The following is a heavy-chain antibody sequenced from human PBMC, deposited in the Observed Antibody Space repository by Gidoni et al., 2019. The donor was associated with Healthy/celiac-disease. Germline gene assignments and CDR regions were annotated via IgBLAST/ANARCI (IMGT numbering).Heavy chain of an antibody. D-gene: IGHD3-3*01. CDR3: AREGSPRIFGVVRPLYGMDV. J-gene: IGHJ6*02. CDR1: GGTFSSYA. V-gene: IGHV1-69*01. Sequence: QVQLVQSGAEVKKPGSSVKVSCKASGGTFSSYALSWVRQAPGQGLEWMGGIIPIFGTANYAQKFQGRVTITADESTSTAYMELSSLRSEDTAVYYCAREGSPRIFGVVRPLYGMDVWGQGTTVTVSS. CDR2: IIPIFGTA.